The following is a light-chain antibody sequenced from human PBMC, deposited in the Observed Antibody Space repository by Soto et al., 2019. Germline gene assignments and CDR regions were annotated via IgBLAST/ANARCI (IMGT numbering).Light chain of an antibody. J-gene: IGKJ2*01. CDR2: GAS. V-gene: IGKV3-20*01. CDR1: QSVSSSY. Sequence: ETVLTQSPGTLSLSPGERATLSCRASQSVSSSYLAWYQQKPGQAPRLLIYGASSRATGIPDRFSGSGSGTDFNINISRLEPEAFAVYYCQQYGSSHTFCQGNKPEIK. CDR3: QQYGSSHT.